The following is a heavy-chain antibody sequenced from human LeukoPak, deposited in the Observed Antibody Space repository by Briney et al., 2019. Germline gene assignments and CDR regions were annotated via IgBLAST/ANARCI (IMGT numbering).Heavy chain of an antibody. V-gene: IGHV3-49*04. Sequence: GGSLRLSCTAYGFTFGDYAMSWDRQAPGKGLEWVGFIRSKAYGGTTEYAASVKGRFTISRDDSKSIAYLQMNSLKTEDTAVYYCTRSVPRYCSSTSCRYFDYWGQGTLVTVSS. CDR3: TRSVPRYCSSTSCRYFDY. D-gene: IGHD2-2*01. CDR2: IRSKAYGGTT. CDR1: GFTFGDYA. J-gene: IGHJ4*02.